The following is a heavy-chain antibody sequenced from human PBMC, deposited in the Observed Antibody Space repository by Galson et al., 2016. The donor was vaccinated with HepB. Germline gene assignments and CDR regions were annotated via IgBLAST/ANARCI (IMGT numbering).Heavy chain of an antibody. V-gene: IGHV3-21*01. CDR3: ARDRRVFGVLIIPDY. CDR1: GFSFRSHA. J-gene: IGHJ4*02. Sequence: SLRLSCAVSGFSFRSHAMNWARQAPGKGLEWVSSISSGSSYTYYADSVKGRFTISRDNARNSLYLQMNSLRAEDTAVYYCARDRRVFGVLIIPDYWGQGTLVTVSS. D-gene: IGHD3-3*01. CDR2: ISSGSSYT.